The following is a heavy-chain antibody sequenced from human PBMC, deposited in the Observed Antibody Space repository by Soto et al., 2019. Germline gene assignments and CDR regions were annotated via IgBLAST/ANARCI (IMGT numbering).Heavy chain of an antibody. D-gene: IGHD2-2*01. V-gene: IGHV4-4*02. CDR2: IYDTGTT. CDR3: ARIDTSLFSIDS. Sequence: SETLSLTCAVSGGSISRSNWWSWVRQPPGKGLEWIGEIYDTGTTNYNPSLKSRVIISVDKSKNQFSLRLSSVTAADTATYYCARIDTSLFSIDSWGQGALVTVSS. J-gene: IGHJ4*02. CDR1: GGSISRSNW.